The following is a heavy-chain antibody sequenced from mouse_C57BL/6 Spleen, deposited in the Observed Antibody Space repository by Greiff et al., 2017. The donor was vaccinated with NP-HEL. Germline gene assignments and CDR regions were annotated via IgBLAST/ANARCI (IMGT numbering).Heavy chain of an antibody. Sequence: QVQLQQPGAELVRPGTSVKLSCKASGYTFTSYWMHWVKQRPGQGLEWIGVIDPSDSYTNYNQKFKGKATLTVDTSSSTAYMQLSSLTSEDSAVYYCARGYGSSYGAMDYWGQGTSVTVSS. V-gene: IGHV1-59*01. CDR3: ARGYGSSYGAMDY. J-gene: IGHJ4*01. CDR1: GYTFTSYW. D-gene: IGHD1-1*01. CDR2: IDPSDSYT.